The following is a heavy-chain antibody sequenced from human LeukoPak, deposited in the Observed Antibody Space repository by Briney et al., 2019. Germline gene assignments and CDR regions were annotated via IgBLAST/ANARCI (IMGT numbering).Heavy chain of an antibody. D-gene: IGHD3-10*01. V-gene: IGHV3-23*01. J-gene: IGHJ4*02. CDR2: ISGGGVNT. CDR3: AKHGENYYGSGSYAY. Sequence: GGSLRLSCAASGFTFSSDAMSWVRQAPGKGLEWVSGISGGGVNTYYADSVKGRFTISRDNSKNALYLQMNSLRAEDTAVYYCAKHGENYYGSGSYAYWGQGTLVTVSS. CDR1: GFTFSSDA.